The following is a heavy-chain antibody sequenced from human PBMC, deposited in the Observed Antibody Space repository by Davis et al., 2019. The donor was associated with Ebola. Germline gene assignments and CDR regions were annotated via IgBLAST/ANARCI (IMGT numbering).Heavy chain of an antibody. D-gene: IGHD5-18*01. V-gene: IGHV1-69*13. CDR2: IIPIFGTA. CDR3: ARDPGLYGAMVSVGYYGMDV. Sequence: SVKVSCKASGGTFSSYAISWVRQAPGQGLEWMGGIIPIFGTANYAQKFQGRVTITADESTSTAYMELSSLRSEDTAVYYCARDPGLYGAMVSVGYYGMDVWGQGTTVTVSS. J-gene: IGHJ6*02. CDR1: GGTFSSYA.